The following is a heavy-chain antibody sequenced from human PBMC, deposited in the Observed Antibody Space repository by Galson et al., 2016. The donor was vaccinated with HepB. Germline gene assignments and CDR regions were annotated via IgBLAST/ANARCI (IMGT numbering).Heavy chain of an antibody. V-gene: IGHV3-33*03. D-gene: IGHD5-24*01. Sequence: SLRLSCAASGFTFSSFAMHWVRQAPGKGLEWVAIIWHDGSNKYYADYAKGRFTISRDNSKNTLYLEMNSLRGEDTAMYYCAKGSDAYNDVSAYWGQGPQVTVSS. J-gene: IGHJ4*02. CDR1: GFTFSSFA. CDR2: IWHDGSNK. CDR3: AKGSDAYNDVSAY.